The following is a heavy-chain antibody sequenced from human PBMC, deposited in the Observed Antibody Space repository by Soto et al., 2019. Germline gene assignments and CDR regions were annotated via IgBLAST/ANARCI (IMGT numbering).Heavy chain of an antibody. Sequence: QVQLVQSGAEVKKPGSSVKVSCKASGGTFSSYTISWVRQAPGQGLEWMGRIIPILGIANYAQKFQGRVTITADKSTSTAYMELSSLISEDTAVYYCARASDRTVTTDFDYWGQGTLVTVSS. CDR2: IIPILGIA. J-gene: IGHJ4*02. CDR1: GGTFSSYT. V-gene: IGHV1-69*02. CDR3: ARASDRTVTTDFDY. D-gene: IGHD4-17*01.